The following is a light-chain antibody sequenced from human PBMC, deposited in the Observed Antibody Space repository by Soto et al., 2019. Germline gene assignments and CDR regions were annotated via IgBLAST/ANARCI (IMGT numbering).Light chain of an antibody. CDR1: QSVRSN. Sequence: EIVMTQAPATLSVSPGDTATLSCRASQSVRSNLAWYQQKPGQAPRLLIYGASPSDTGIPARFSGSGSGTEFTLPISSLQSEDFALYFCQQYNNLPPALTFGGGTKVDIK. V-gene: IGKV3-15*01. J-gene: IGKJ4*01. CDR3: QQYNNLPPALT. CDR2: GAS.